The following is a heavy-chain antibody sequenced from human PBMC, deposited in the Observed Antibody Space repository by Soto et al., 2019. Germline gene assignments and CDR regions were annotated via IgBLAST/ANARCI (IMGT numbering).Heavy chain of an antibody. D-gene: IGHD3-9*01. CDR2: IYHSGST. Sequence: QVQLQESGPGLVKPSETLSLHCSVSGGSISNSDSYWSWIRQHPGKGLEWFGYIYHSGSTYYNPSLKCRVTMSIDTSKNQFSLKLTSVTAADTAVYFCARGRHYDISTGLNWFDPWGQGTLVTVSS. V-gene: IGHV4-31*03. J-gene: IGHJ5*02. CDR1: GGSISNSDSY. CDR3: ARGRHYDISTGLNWFDP.